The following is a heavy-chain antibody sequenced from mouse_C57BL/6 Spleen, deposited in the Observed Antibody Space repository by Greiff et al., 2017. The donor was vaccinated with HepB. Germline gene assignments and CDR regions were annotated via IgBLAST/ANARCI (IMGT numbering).Heavy chain of an antibody. Sequence: SGPELVKPGASVKIPCKASGYTFTDYNMDWVKQSHGKSLEWIGDINPNNGGTIYNQKFKGKATLTVDKSSSTAYMELRSLTSEDTAVYYCARGATVVAKGGYAMDYWGQGTSVTVSS. CDR3: ARGATVVAKGGYAMDY. J-gene: IGHJ4*01. CDR1: GYTFTDYN. D-gene: IGHD1-1*01. CDR2: INPNNGGT. V-gene: IGHV1-18*01.